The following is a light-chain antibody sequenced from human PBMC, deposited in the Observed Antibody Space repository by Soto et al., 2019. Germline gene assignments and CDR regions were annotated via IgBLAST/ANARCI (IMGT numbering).Light chain of an antibody. Sequence: QSVLTQPPSASGSPGQSVTISCTGTSSDVGGYNYVSWYQQHPGKAPKLMIYEVSKRPSGVPDRFSGSKSGNTASLTVSGLQAADDAAYYCSSYAGSNNLVFGGGTKLTVL. CDR2: EVS. V-gene: IGLV2-8*01. CDR3: SSYAGSNNLV. J-gene: IGLJ2*01. CDR1: SSDVGGYNY.